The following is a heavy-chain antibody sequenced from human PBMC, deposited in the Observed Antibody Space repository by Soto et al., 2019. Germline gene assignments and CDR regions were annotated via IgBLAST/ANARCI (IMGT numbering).Heavy chain of an antibody. CDR2: ISSSSSYI. V-gene: IGHV3-21*01. CDR3: ARIKPGVYSSSGYYYYYGMDV. Sequence: RLSCAASGFTFSSYSMNWVRQAPGKGLEWVSSISSSSSYIYYADSVKGRFTISRDNAKNSLYLQMNSLRAEDTAVYYCARIKPGVYSSSGYYYYYGMDVWGQGTTVTVSS. CDR1: GFTFSSYS. D-gene: IGHD6-13*01. J-gene: IGHJ6*02.